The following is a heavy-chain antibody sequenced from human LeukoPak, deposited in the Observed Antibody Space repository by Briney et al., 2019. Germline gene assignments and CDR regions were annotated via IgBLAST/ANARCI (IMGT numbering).Heavy chain of an antibody. J-gene: IGHJ6*02. CDR3: ARDVVVVPAAIHYGMDV. Sequence: SETLSLTCAVYGGSFSDYFWGWIRQPPGKGLEWIGEINHSGRTYYNPYLKSRVTISVDQSKNQCALNLRSVTAADTAVYYCARDVVVVPAAIHYGMDVWGQGTTVTVSS. CDR2: INHSGRT. V-gene: IGHV4-34*01. CDR1: GGSFSDYF. D-gene: IGHD2-2*01.